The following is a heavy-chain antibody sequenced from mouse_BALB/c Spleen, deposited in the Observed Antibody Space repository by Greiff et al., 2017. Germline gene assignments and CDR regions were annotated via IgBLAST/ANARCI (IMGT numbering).Heavy chain of an antibody. CDR2: INPSTGYT. V-gene: IGHV1-7*01. CDR3: ARGYGSYAMDY. D-gene: IGHD2-10*02. CDR1: GYTFTSYW. Sequence: QVQLQQSGAELAKPGASVKMSCKASGYTFTSYWMHWVKQRPGQGLEWIGYINPSTGYTEYNQKFKDKATLTADKSSNTAYMQLSSLTSEDSAVYYCARGYGSYAMDYWGQGTSVTVSS. J-gene: IGHJ4*01.